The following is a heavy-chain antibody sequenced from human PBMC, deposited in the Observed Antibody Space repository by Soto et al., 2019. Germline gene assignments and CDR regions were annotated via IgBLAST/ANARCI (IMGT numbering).Heavy chain of an antibody. D-gene: IGHD2-2*01. Sequence: GGSLRLSCAASGFTFSSYAMSWVRQAPGKGLEWVSAISGSGGSTYYADSVKGRFTISRDNSKNTLYLQMKSLRAEDTAVYYCAKDQGGSNVYRAIDYWGQGTLVTVSS. CDR3: AKDQGGSNVYRAIDY. CDR1: GFTFSSYA. V-gene: IGHV3-23*01. CDR2: ISGSGGST. J-gene: IGHJ4*02.